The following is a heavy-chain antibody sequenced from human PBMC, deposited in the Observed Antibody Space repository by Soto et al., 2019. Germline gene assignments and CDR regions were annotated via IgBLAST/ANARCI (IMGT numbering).Heavy chain of an antibody. CDR1: GFSFSSYW. CDR3: AGGSGWFVED. V-gene: IGHV3-7*04. CDR2: IKQDGSEK. D-gene: IGHD6-19*01. Sequence: EVQLVESGGGLVQPGGSLRLSCAASGFSFSSYWMNWVRQAPGKGLEWVANIKQDGSEKYYVDSVKGRFTISRDNARDSLNLQMNSLGAEDTAVYFCAGGSGWFVEDWGQGTLVTVSS. J-gene: IGHJ4*02.